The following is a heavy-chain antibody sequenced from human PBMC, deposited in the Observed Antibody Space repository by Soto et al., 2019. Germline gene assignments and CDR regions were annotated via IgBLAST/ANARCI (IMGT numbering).Heavy chain of an antibody. CDR3: AKALGDCSGASCYSYFDY. V-gene: IGHV3-9*01. D-gene: IGHD2-15*01. Sequence: GESLRLSFVASGFTFVDYAMHWVRQAPGKGLEWVSGISWNSGSIGYADSVKGRFTISRDNAKNSLYLQMNSLRAEDTDLYYCAKALGDCSGASCYSYFDYRGQGT. J-gene: IGHJ4*02. CDR2: ISWNSGSI. CDR1: GFTFVDYA.